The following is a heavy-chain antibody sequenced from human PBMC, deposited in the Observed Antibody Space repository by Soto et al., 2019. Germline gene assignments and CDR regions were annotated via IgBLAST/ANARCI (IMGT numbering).Heavy chain of an antibody. CDR2: INPNSGGT. CDR3: ARGTAYDILTGYLFDY. J-gene: IGHJ4*02. D-gene: IGHD3-9*01. Sequence: GASVKVSCKASGYTFTGYYMHWVRQAPGQGLEWMGWINPNSGGTNYAQKFQGWVTMTRDTSISTAYMELSRLRSDDTAVYYCARGTAYDILTGYLFDYWGQGTLVTVSS. CDR1: GYTFTGYY. V-gene: IGHV1-2*04.